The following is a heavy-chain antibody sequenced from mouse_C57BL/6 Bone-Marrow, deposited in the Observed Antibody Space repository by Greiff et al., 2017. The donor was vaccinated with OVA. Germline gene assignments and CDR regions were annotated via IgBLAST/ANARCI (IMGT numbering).Heavy chain of an antibody. CDR2: IDPNSGGT. J-gene: IGHJ2*01. CDR3: ARSDYGSSYFDY. Sequence: QSCKASGYTFTSYWMHWVKPRPGRGLEWIGRIDPNSGGTKYNEKFKSKATLTVDKPSSTAYMQLSSLTSEDSAVYYCARSDYGSSYFDYWGQGTTRTVSS. D-gene: IGHD1-1*01. CDR1: GYTFTSYW. V-gene: IGHV1-72*01.